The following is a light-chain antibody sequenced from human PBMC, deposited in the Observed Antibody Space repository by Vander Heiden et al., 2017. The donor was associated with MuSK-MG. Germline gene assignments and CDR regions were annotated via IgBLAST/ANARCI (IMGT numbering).Light chain of an antibody. CDR3: QAWDSRTGVV. CDR2: QDS. V-gene: IGLV3-1*01. CDR1: KLGDKY. Sequence: SYELTQPPSVSVSPGQTASITCSGDKLGDKYACWYQQKPGQSPVLVIYQDSKRPSGIPERFSGSNSGNTATLTISGTQAMDEADYYCQAWDSRTGVVCGGGTKLTVL. J-gene: IGLJ2*01.